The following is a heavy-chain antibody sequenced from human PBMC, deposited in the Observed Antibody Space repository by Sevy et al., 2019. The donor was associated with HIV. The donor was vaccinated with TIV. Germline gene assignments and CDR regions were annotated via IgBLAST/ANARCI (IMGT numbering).Heavy chain of an antibody. Sequence: APVKVSCKVSGKTLSDLSMHWVRQAPGKGLEWMGSFDPEDGETLYAQNFRARVTMTEDTSRDTAYMELSSLRSEDTAVYYCATTKDCFDSSGDPFDYWGQGSLVTVSS. CDR3: ATTKDCFDSSGDPFDY. D-gene: IGHD3-22*01. J-gene: IGHJ4*02. V-gene: IGHV1-24*01. CDR1: GKTLSDLS. CDR2: FDPEDGET.